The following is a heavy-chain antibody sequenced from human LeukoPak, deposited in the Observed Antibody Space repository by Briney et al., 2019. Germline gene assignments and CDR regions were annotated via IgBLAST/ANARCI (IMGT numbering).Heavy chain of an antibody. CDR2: VSSTGSNV. CDR1: GFTFSTYE. Sequence: GGSLRLSCAASGFTFSTYEMNWVRPAPGKGPWWVSYVSSTGSNVYYADSVKGRFTISRDNAKNSLYLLMNSLRTEDTAVYYCAATYYYDGSGDYWGQGTLVTVSS. J-gene: IGHJ4*02. V-gene: IGHV3-48*03. CDR3: AATYYYDGSGDY. D-gene: IGHD3-22*01.